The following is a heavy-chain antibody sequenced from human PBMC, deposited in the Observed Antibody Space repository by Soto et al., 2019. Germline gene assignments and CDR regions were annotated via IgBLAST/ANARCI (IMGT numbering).Heavy chain of an antibody. CDR1: GGSISRYY. J-gene: IGHJ2*01. CDR3: ARAGGYSDRALGHEWWYFDL. V-gene: IGHV4-4*07. Sequence: RSLTCSVSGGSISRYYWSWIRQPAGKGLEWIGRIYNTGSTNYNPSLKSRVTMSVDTSKNQFSLRLKSVTAADTAVYYCARAGGYSDRALGHEWWYFDLWGRGSLVTVSS. D-gene: IGHD5-18*01. CDR2: IYNTGST.